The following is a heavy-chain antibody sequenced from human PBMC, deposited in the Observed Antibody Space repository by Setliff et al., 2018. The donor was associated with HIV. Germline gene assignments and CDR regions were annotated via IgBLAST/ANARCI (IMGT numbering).Heavy chain of an antibody. J-gene: IGHJ4*02. D-gene: IGHD3-9*01. CDR2: INPRGGKT. CDR1: GGTFSSYA. CDR3: ARGFLTDISDY. Sequence: ASVKVSCKASGGTFSSYAISWVRQAPGQGLERMGLINPRGGKTSYAKKFQGRLTMTRDTSRSTVYMELSSLRSEDTAVYYCARGFLTDISDYWGQGTLVTVSS. V-gene: IGHV1-46*01.